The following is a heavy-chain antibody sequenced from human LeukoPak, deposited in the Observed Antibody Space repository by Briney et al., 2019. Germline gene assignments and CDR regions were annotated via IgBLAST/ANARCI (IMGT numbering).Heavy chain of an antibody. V-gene: IGHV3-21*01. Sequence: GGSLRLSCAASGFTFSTFSMNWVRQTPGKVLEWVSAISGSGSDIYYADSVKGRFTISRDNPKRSLYLQMNSLRAEDTAVYYCARRTFPNDAFDVWGQGTVVTVSS. CDR1: GFTFSTFS. CDR2: ISGSGSDI. J-gene: IGHJ3*01. CDR3: ARRTFPNDAFDV. D-gene: IGHD1-7*01.